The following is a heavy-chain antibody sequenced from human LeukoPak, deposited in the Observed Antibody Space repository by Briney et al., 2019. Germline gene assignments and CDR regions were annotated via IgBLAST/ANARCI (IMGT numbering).Heavy chain of an antibody. CDR2: IYPGDSDT. V-gene: IGHV5-51*01. J-gene: IGHJ4*02. CDR1: GYSFTNYW. Sequence: GESLKISFKGSGYSFTNYWIGWVRQVPGKGLEWMGIIYPGDSDTRYSPSFQGQVTISADKSIITASLQWSSLKASDTAMYYCARQDVAAGYDYWGQGTLVTVSS. D-gene: IGHD6-25*01. CDR3: ARQDVAAGYDY.